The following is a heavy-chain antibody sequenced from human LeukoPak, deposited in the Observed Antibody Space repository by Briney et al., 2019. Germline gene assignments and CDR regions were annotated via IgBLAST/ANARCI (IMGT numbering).Heavy chain of an antibody. CDR1: GGSFSGYY. D-gene: IGHD3-22*01. V-gene: IGHV4-34*01. CDR2: INHSGST. CDR3: ARGKGYYDSSGPDY. Sequence: SETLSLTCAVYGGSFSGYYWSWIRQPPGKGLEWIGEINHSGSTNYNPSLKSRVTISVDTSKNQFSLKLSSVTAADTAVYYCARGKGYYDSSGPDYWGQGTLVTVPS. J-gene: IGHJ4*02.